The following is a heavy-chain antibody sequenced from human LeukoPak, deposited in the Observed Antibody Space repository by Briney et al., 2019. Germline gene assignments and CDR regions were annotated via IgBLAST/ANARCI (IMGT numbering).Heavy chain of an antibody. Sequence: GRSLRLSCAGSGFTFSSYWMSWVRQAPGKGLEWVATIKQDGSEIYYVDSVKGRFTISRDNAKNSLYLQMNSLRAEDTAVYYCARDPEGALTPDNWGQGTLVTVSS. CDR2: IKQDGSEI. D-gene: IGHD1-26*01. CDR3: ARDPEGALTPDN. CDR1: GFTFSSYW. J-gene: IGHJ4*02. V-gene: IGHV3-7*01.